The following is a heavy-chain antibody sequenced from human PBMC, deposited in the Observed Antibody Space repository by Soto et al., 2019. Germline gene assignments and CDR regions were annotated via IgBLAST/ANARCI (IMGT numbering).Heavy chain of an antibody. D-gene: IGHD2-2*01. CDR2: ISGYNGNT. CDR1: GYTFRSYG. CDR3: ARDRGVVTSGSAYCFDY. V-gene: IGHV1-18*01. Sequence: QVQLVQSGPEVKKPGASVKVSCTATGYTFRSYGVTWVRQAPVQGLEWMGWISGYNGNTEYAQKLQGRVTMTTDTSTSTVYMELRSLRSADTAVYYCARDRGVVTSGSAYCFDYWGQGTLVTVSS. J-gene: IGHJ4*02.